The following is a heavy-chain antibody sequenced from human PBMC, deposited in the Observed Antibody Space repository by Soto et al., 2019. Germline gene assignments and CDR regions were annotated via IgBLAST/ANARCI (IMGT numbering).Heavy chain of an antibody. V-gene: IGHV4-39*01. CDR1: GGSISSSSYY. J-gene: IGHJ4*02. D-gene: IGHD1-26*01. CDR3: ARHHGVGAPVY. Sequence: PSETLSLTCTVSGGSISSSSYYWGWILQPPGKGLEWIGYINYSGSTSYNPSLKSRVTISVDTSKNQLSLKLTSVTAADTAVYYCARHHGVGAPVYWGQGTLVTVSS. CDR2: INYSGST.